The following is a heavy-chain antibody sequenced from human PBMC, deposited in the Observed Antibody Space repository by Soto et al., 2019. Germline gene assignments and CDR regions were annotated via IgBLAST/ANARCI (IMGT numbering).Heavy chain of an antibody. Sequence: DVQLLESGGGLVQPGGSVSLSCAGSGFTFGSHSMTWVRQAPGKGLEWVSAIDGNGINKYYADSVKGRFTISRDNSKNTLYLRMNSLGPEDTAVYFCARDYEFFARWGQGALVTVAS. D-gene: IGHD3-22*01. CDR2: IDGNGINK. CDR3: ARDYEFFAR. J-gene: IGHJ4*02. V-gene: IGHV3-23*01. CDR1: GFTFGSHS.